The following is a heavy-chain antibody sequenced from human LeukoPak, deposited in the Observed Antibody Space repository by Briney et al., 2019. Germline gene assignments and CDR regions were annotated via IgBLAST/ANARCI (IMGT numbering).Heavy chain of an antibody. CDR1: GFTFGDYA. CDR3: SRVHPYSSSWSTPDY. CDR2: IRSKPYGGTT. V-gene: IGHV3-49*03. J-gene: IGHJ4*02. D-gene: IGHD6-13*01. Sequence: GGSLRLSCTASGFTFGDYAMSWFRQAPGKGLEWVGLIRSKPYGGTTEYAASVKGRFTTSRDDSESIAYLQMNSLKNEDTAVYHCSRVHPYSSSWSTPDYWGQGTLVTVSS.